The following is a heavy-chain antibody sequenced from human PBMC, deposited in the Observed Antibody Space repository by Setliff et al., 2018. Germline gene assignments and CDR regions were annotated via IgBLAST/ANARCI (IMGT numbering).Heavy chain of an antibody. CDR1: GGSISSYY. J-gene: IGHJ5*02. V-gene: IGHV4-59*12. D-gene: IGHD2-2*03. CDR2: IYYSGST. Sequence: SETLSLTCTVSGGSISSYYWSWIRQPPGKGLEWIGYIYYSGSTNYNPSLKSRVTISVDTSKNQFSLKLSSVTAADTAVYYCARDGYPGTSWGQGTLVTV. CDR3: ARDGYPGTS.